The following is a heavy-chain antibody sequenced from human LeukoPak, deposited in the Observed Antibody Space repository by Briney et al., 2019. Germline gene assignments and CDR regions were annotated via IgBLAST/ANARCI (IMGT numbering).Heavy chain of an antibody. J-gene: IGHJ3*02. CDR2: ISSSGSYI. D-gene: IGHD5-12*01. Sequence: GGSLRLSCAATGLTFNTYDMNLVRQAPGKGLEWVSSISSSGSYIYQPDSVKGRLTISRDNAKNSLYLQMNSLRAEDTAVYYCAREKKWRADAFDIWGQGTMVTVSS. CDR3: AREKKWRADAFDI. CDR1: GLTFNTYD. V-gene: IGHV3-21*04.